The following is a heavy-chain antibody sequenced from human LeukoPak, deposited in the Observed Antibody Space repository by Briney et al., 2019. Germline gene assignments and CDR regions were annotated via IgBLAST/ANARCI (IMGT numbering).Heavy chain of an antibody. V-gene: IGHV1-2*02. Sequence: ASVKVSCKTSGYTFTGQYLHWVRQAPGQGPEWMAWINPNSGGTIYAQRFQDRVTMTRDTSITTAYMELNRLRSDDTAVYYCARDRGVWAFDVWGQGTMVTVSS. D-gene: IGHD3-10*01. CDR1: GYTFTGQY. J-gene: IGHJ3*01. CDR2: INPNSGGT. CDR3: ARDRGVWAFDV.